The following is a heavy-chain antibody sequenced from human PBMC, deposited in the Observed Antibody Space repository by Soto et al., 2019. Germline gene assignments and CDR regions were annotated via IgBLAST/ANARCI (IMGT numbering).Heavy chain of an antibody. CDR2: IYYSGST. J-gene: IGHJ4*02. CDR1: GGSIRSYY. CDR3: ARVGGYYGDYPNFDY. D-gene: IGHD4-17*01. Sequence: SETLCLTCTVSGGSIRSYYWTWIRQPPGKGLEWIGNIYYSGSTNYNPSRKSRVTISVDTSKNQFSLKLSSVTAADTAVYYCARVGGYYGDYPNFDYWGQGTLVTVSS. V-gene: IGHV4-59*01.